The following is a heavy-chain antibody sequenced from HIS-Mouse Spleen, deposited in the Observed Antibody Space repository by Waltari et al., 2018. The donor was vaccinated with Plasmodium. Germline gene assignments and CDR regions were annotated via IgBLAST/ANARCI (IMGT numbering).Heavy chain of an antibody. D-gene: IGHD6-13*01. Sequence: QVQLQESGPGLVKPSQTLSLTCTVSGGSITRGGSYWSWLRQHPGKGLEWIGYIYYSGSTYYNPSLKSRVTISVDTSKNQFSLKLSSVTAADTAVYYCARSYSSSWYYFDYWGQGTLVTVSS. CDR1: GGSITRGGSY. J-gene: IGHJ4*02. CDR2: IYYSGST. V-gene: IGHV4-31*03. CDR3: ARSYSSSWYYFDY.